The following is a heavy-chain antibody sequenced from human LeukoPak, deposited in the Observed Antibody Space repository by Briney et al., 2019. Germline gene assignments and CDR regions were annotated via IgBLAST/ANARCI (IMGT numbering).Heavy chain of an antibody. CDR1: GGSISSGDYY. CDR2: IYYSGST. V-gene: IGHV4-30-4*08. J-gene: IGHJ3*02. D-gene: IGHD3-3*01. CDR3: ARGHDFWSGPRAFDI. Sequence: SETLSLTCTVSGGSISSGDYYWSWIRQPPGKGLEWIGYIYYSGSTYYNPSLKSRVTISVDTSKNQFSLKLSSVTAADTAVYYCARGHDFWSGPRAFDIWGQGTMVTVSS.